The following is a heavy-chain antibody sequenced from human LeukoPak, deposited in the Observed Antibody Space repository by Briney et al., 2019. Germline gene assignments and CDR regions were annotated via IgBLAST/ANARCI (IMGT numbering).Heavy chain of an antibody. CDR3: ARGVGRPTIRPFDY. D-gene: IGHD5-12*01. J-gene: IGHJ4*02. Sequence: ASVKVSCKASGYTFTGYYMHWVRQAPGPGLEWMGWINPNSGGTNYAQKFQGRVTMTRDTSISTAYMELSRLRSDDTAVYYCARGVGRPTIRPFDYWGQGTLVTVSS. V-gene: IGHV1-2*02. CDR1: GYTFTGYY. CDR2: INPNSGGT.